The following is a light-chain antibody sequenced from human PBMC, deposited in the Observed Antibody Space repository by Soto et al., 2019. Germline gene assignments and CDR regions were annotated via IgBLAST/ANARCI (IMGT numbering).Light chain of an antibody. V-gene: IGLV2-14*03. J-gene: IGLJ3*02. CDR2: DVT. CDR1: SSDVGGYNF. CDR3: NSYTSSGAVV. Sequence: QSALTQPASVSGSPGQSITISCTGTSSDVGGYNFVSWYQQHPGNAPKLIIYDVTSRPSGVSNRFSGSKSGNAASLTISGLQAEDEALYYCNSYTSSGAVVFDGGTQLTVL.